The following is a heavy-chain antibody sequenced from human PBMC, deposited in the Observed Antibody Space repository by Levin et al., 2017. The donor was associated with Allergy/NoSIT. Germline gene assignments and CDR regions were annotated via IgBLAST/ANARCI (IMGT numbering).Heavy chain of an antibody. Sequence: ASVKVSCKASGYTFSSYDINWVRQATGQGPEWMGWMNPSNGHAGYGQKFQGRVTLTSNTSITTAYMELSNLTSEDTAVYYCAASYDYGDYGSRFWWFDPWGQGTLVTVSS. CDR2: MNPSNGHA. J-gene: IGHJ5*02. CDR1: GYTFSSYD. CDR3: AASYDYGDYGSRFWWFDP. V-gene: IGHV1-8*01. D-gene: IGHD4-17*01.